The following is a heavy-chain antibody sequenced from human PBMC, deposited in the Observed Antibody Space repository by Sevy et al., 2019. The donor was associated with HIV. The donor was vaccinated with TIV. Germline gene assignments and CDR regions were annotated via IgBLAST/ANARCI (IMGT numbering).Heavy chain of an antibody. CDR3: TRLSSGYYHYFDY. CDR2: IRSKANSYAT. J-gene: IGHJ4*02. V-gene: IGHV3-73*01. Sequence: GGCLRLSCAASGFTFSGSAMHWVRQASGKGLEWVGRIRSKANSYATAYAASVKGRFTIYRDDSKTTAYLKRNSLKTEDTAVYSCTRLSSGYYHYFDYWGQGTLVTVSS. CDR1: GFTFSGSA. D-gene: IGHD3-22*01.